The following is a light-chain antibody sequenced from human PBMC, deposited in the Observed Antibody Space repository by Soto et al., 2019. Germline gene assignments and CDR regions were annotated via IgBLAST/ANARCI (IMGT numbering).Light chain of an antibody. V-gene: IGKV3-11*01. CDR2: RTS. CDR3: QQRSNWPPIT. J-gene: IGKJ5*01. CDR1: QSISSN. Sequence: EIVMTQSPATLSVSPGARATLSCRASQSISSNLSWYQQKPGQAPRLLMFRTSSRATGFPARFSGSGSGTDFTLTISSLEPEDFAVYYCQQRSNWPPITFGQGTRLEIK.